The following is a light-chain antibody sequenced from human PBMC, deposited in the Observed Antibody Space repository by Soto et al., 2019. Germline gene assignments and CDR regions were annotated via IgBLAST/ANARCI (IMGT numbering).Light chain of an antibody. V-gene: IGLV2-14*01. CDR3: SSYTTSNTWV. J-gene: IGLJ3*02. CDR2: EVS. CDR1: SSDVGAYDY. Sequence: QSVLTQPASVSGSPGQSITISCTGTSSDVGAYDYVSWYQQHPGKAPKFMLYEVSNRPSGLSNRFSGSKSGNTASLTNSGLQAEYEADYYCSSYTTSNTWVFGGGTKLTVL.